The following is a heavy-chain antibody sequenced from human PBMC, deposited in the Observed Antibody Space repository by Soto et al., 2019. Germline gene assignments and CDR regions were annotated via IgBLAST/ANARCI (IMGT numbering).Heavy chain of an antibody. Sequence: QVQLVESGGGVVQPGRSLRLSCAASGFTFSSYGMNWVRQAPGKGLEWVAVIWYDGSNKYYADSVKGRFTISRDNSKKTLYLQMNSLRAEDTAVYYCARAHDYWGQGTLVTVSS. V-gene: IGHV3-33*01. CDR3: ARAHDY. J-gene: IGHJ4*02. CDR2: IWYDGSNK. CDR1: GFTFSSYG.